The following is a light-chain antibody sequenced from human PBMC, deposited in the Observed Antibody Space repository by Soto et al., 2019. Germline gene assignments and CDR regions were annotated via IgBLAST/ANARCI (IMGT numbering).Light chain of an antibody. Sequence: DIQMTQSPSTLSASVGDRVTITCRASQSISSWLAWYQQKPGKAPKLLIYKASSLESGVPSRFSGSGSGTEFSLTISSLQPDDVATYYCQQYSSYSTFDQGTKVEIK. CDR1: QSISSW. V-gene: IGKV1-5*03. CDR3: QQYSSYST. CDR2: KAS. J-gene: IGKJ1*01.